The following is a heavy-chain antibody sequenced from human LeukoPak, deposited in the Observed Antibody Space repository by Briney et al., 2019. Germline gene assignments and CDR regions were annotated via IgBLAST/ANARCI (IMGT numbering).Heavy chain of an antibody. J-gene: IGHJ4*02. CDR3: AKDPFEYYDSSGYDYFDY. CDR1: GFTFSSYG. Sequence: GGSLRLSCAASGFTFSSYGMSWVRQAPGKGLEWVSAISGSGGSTYYADSVKGRFTISRDNSKNTLYLQMNSLRAEDTAVYYCAKDPFEYYDSSGYDYFDYWGQGTLVTVSS. CDR2: ISGSGGST. D-gene: IGHD3-22*01. V-gene: IGHV3-23*01.